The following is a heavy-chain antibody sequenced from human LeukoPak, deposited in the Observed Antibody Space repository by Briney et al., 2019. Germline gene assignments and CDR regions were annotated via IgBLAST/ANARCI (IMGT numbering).Heavy chain of an antibody. D-gene: IGHD2-15*01. J-gene: IGHJ4*02. V-gene: IGHV3-30*18. CDR1: GFTFSYYG. CDR2: TSYDGSKK. Sequence: GSLRLSCVASGFTFSYYGMHWVRQAPGKGLGWVAVTSYDGSKKFYADSVKGRFTISRDDSKSTLYLQMNSLRVEDTSVYYCAKGSAYERYCSAGSCYFDNWGQGTLVTVSS. CDR3: AKGSAYERYCSAGSCYFDN.